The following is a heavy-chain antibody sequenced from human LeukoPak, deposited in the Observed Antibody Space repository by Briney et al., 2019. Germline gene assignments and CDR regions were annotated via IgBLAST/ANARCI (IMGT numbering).Heavy chain of an antibody. CDR1: GFTFSTYG. J-gene: IGHJ6*02. CDR3: ARASAYGSGSYYNGPHNYYYYGMDV. D-gene: IGHD3-10*01. V-gene: IGHV3-33*01. CDR2: IWYDGSNK. Sequence: GGSLRLSCAASGFTFSTYGMHWVRQAPGKGLEWVALIWYDGSNKYYADSVKGRFTISRDNSKNTLYLQMNSLRAEDTAVYYCARASAYGSGSYYNGPHNYYYYGMDVWGQGTTVTVSS.